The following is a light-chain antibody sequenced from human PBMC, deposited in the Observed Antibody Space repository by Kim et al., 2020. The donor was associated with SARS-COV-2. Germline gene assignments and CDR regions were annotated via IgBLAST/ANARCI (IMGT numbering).Light chain of an antibody. J-gene: IGKJ2*01. V-gene: IGKV1-33*01. CDR2: DAS. CDR1: QDISNY. CDR3: QHYYNFPYT. Sequence: ASVGDRVTITCQASQDISNYLNWYQQKSGEGPKLLIYDASSLETGVPSKFSGRGSGTHFTFTINSLEPEDTATYFCQHYYNFPYTFGQGTKLEI.